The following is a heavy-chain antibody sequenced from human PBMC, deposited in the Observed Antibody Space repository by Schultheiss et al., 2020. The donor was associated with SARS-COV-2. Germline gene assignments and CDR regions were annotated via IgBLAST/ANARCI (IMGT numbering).Heavy chain of an antibody. CDR1: GFTFSSYA. CDR3: ARDQGGMDV. V-gene: IGHV3-30*04. Sequence: GESLKISCAASGFTFSSYAMHWVRQAPGKGLEWVAVISYDGSNKYYADSVKGRFTISRDNSKNTLYLQMNSLRAEDTAVYYCARDQGGMDVWGQGTTVTVSS. CDR2: ISYDGSNK. J-gene: IGHJ6*02.